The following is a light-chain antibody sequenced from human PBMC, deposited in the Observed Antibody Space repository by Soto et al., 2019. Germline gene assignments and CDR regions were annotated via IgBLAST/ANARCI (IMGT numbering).Light chain of an antibody. Sequence: EIVLTQSPATLSLSPGERAXLSCRASQSVSSYLAWYQQKLGQAPKLLIYDASNRATGIPARFSGSGSGTDFTLTIGSLESEDFAVYYCQQRSNGGTFGGGTKVEIK. CDR2: DAS. CDR3: QQRSNGGT. CDR1: QSVSSY. J-gene: IGKJ4*01. V-gene: IGKV3-11*01.